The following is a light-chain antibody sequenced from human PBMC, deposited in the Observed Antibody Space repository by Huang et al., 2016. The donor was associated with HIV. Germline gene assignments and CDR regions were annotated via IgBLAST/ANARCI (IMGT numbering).Light chain of an antibody. CDR1: QSLVHTDGNTH. CDR2: KVS. CDR3: MQGTHWPYT. J-gene: IGKJ2*01. V-gene: IGKV2-30*02. Sequence: DVVMTQSPLSLPVTLGQPASISCRSGQSLVHTDGNTHLNWYQQRPGQSPRRLIYKVSTRDSGVPDRFSGSGSGTDFTLRISRVEAEDVGVYYCMQGTHWPYTFGQGTKLEIK.